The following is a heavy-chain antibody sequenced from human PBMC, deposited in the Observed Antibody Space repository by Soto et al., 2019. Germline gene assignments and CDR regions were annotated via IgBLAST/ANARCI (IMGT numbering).Heavy chain of an antibody. CDR3: ARRYGDQFDY. V-gene: IGHV4-59*01. J-gene: IGHJ4*02. D-gene: IGHD4-17*01. CDR1: GGSISSYY. Sequence: SVTLPLTWTVAGGSISSYYWSLIRQPPGKGLEWIGYIYYSGSTNYNPSLKSRVTISVDKSKNQFSLKLSSVTAADTAVYYCARRYGDQFDYWGQGTLVTVSS. CDR2: IYYSGST.